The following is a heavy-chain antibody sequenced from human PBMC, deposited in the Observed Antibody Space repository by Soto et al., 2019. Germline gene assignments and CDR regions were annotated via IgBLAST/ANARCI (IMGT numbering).Heavy chain of an antibody. J-gene: IGHJ5*02. CDR2: ISYDGSNK. V-gene: IGHV3-30*18. CDR3: AKAYPPFGELLHNNWFDP. D-gene: IGHD3-10*01. CDR1: GFTFSSYG. Sequence: LRLSCAASGFTFSSYGMHWVRQAPGKGLEWVAVISYDGSNKYYADSVKGRFTISRDNSKNTLYLQMNSPRAEDTAVYYCAKAYPPFGELLHNNWFDPWGQGTLVTVSS.